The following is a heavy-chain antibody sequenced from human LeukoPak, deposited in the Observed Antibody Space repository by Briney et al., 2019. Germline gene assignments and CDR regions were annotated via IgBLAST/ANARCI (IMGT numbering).Heavy chain of an antibody. CDR1: GFTFSSYG. V-gene: IGHV3-30*02. CDR3: IRCSGGSCYSNFDY. Sequence: GGSLRLSCAASGFTFSSYGMHWVRQAPGKGLEWVAFIRYDGSNKYYADSVKGRFTISRDNSKNTLYLQMNSLRAEDTALYYCIRCSGGSCYSNFDYWGQGTLVTVSS. D-gene: IGHD2-15*01. CDR2: IRYDGSNK. J-gene: IGHJ4*02.